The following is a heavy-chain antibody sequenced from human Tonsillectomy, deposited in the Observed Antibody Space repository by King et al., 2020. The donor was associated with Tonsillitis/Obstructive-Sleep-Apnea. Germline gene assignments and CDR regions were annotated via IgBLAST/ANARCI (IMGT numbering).Heavy chain of an antibody. CDR2: IRSKAYVGTT. Sequence: IRWFRQAPGKGLEWGGFIRSKAYVGTTEYPASVKGRFTIAIDDSKIIAYLQMNSLKTEDTAVYYCTRAIGELLYSLEVRFHPWGHGTLVTVSS. V-gene: IGHV3-49*03. J-gene: IGHJ5*02. D-gene: IGHD3-10*01. CDR3: TRAIGELLYSLEVRFHP.